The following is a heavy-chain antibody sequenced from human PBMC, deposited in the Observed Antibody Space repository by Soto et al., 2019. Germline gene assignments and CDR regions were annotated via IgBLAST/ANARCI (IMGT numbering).Heavy chain of an antibody. D-gene: IGHD6-6*01. Sequence: EVQLLESGGGLVQPGGSLRLSCAVSGFTFSSYAMTWVRQAPAQGLEWVSGISGSGGGTFYAGSVKGRFTISRDSSKNTLYLQMDSLRAEDTAVYYCAKKTDSSSPWGARDTWGQGTMGSVSS. J-gene: IGHJ3*02. CDR3: AKKTDSSSPWGARDT. CDR1: GFTFSSYA. V-gene: IGHV3-23*01. CDR2: ISGSGGGT.